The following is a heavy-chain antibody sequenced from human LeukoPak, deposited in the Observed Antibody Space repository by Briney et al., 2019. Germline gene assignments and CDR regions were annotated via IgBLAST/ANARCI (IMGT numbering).Heavy chain of an antibody. Sequence: PGGSLRLPCVASGFTFSSQTMNWVRQAPGKGLEWVSSISSTSSHIYYADSVKGRFTISRDNAKNSLYLQMNSLRAEDTAVYYCAKDLQLPGPQPQDYWGQGTLVTVSS. CDR2: ISSTSSHI. V-gene: IGHV3-21*01. CDR1: GFTFSSQT. J-gene: IGHJ4*02. CDR3: AKDLQLPGPQPQDY. D-gene: IGHD2-2*01.